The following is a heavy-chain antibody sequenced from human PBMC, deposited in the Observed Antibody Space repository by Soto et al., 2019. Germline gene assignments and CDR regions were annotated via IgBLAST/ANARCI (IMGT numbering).Heavy chain of an antibody. Sequence: SETLSLTCFVSGGSINSNYWSWIRQPPGKGLELIGFIYYSGSSNYNPSLKSRVTISVDTSKNQFSLKLSSVTAADTAIYYCARAGVTYYYDSSGYVHDAFDIWGQGTRVT. V-gene: IGHV4-59*01. CDR2: IYYSGSS. CDR3: ARAGVTYYYDSSGYVHDAFDI. D-gene: IGHD3-22*01. J-gene: IGHJ3*02. CDR1: GGSINSNY.